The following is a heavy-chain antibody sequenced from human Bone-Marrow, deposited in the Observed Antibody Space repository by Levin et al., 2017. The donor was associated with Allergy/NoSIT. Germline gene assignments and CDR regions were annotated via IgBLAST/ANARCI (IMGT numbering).Heavy chain of an antibody. J-gene: IGHJ6*03. CDR1: GFTFSDYY. V-gene: IGHV3-11*06. D-gene: IGHD1-1*01. CDR2: ISSSSTFT. Sequence: GGSLRLSCAASGFTFSDYYMSWVRQAPGKGLEWVSFISSSSTFTNYADSVKGRFTISRDNANNSLSLQMNSLRPEDTAVYYCARAWNYYYYMDVWGKGTTVTVSS. CDR3: ARAWNYYYYMDV.